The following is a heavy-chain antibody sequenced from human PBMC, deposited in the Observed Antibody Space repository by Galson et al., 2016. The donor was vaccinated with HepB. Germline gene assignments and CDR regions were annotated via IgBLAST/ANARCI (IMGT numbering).Heavy chain of an antibody. CDR2: ISSTGDYI. D-gene: IGHD6-19*01. Sequence: SLRLSCAASGFPFGSYGLSWVRQAPGKGLEWVAFISSTGDYIYYADSVKGRFTISRDNAKNSLSLQMNSLRDEDTAVYYCARDRRAVALAGLFDYWGQGTLVTVSS. CDR3: ARDRRAVALAGLFDY. CDR1: GFPFGSYG. J-gene: IGHJ4*02. V-gene: IGHV3-48*02.